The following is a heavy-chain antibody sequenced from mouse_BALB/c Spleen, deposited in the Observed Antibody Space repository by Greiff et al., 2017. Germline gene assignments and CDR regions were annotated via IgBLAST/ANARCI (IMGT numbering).Heavy chain of an antibody. V-gene: IGHV2-2*02. CDR2: IWSGGST. J-gene: IGHJ4*01. CDR1: GFSLTSYG. CDR3: ARNGGYDDYYAMDY. D-gene: IGHD2-14*01. Sequence: QVQLKQSGPGLVQPSQSLSITCTVSGFSLTSYGVHWVRQSPGKGLEWLGVIWSGGSTDYNAAFISRLSISKDNSKSQVFFKMNSLQANDTAIYYCARNGGYDDYYAMDYWGQGTSVTVSS.